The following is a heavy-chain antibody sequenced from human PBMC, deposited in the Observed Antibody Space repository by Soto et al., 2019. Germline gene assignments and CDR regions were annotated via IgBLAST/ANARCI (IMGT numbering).Heavy chain of an antibody. J-gene: IGHJ5*02. V-gene: IGHV4-39*01. D-gene: IGHD1-26*01. CDR2: IYDSGST. CDR1: GGSITSSSYY. CDR3: ATQEVGGSYVYTFDP. Sequence: QLHLRESGPGLVKPSETLSLTCTVSGGSITSSSYYWGWIRQPPGKGLEWIGRIYDSGSTYYNPSLKSRVTISVDTSKNQFSLKLSSVTAADTAVYYCATQEVGGSYVYTFDPWGQGTLVTVSS.